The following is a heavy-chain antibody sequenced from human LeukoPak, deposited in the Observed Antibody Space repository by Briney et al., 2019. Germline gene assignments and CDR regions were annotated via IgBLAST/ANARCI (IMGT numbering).Heavy chain of an antibody. D-gene: IGHD6-19*01. V-gene: IGHV3-21*01. CDR1: GFTFTSYA. J-gene: IGHJ4*02. CDR2: ISSSSGMI. Sequence: GGSLRLSCEASGFTFTSYAMNWVRQAPGKGLEWVSAISSSSGMIYYVDSLKGRFTISRDNAKNSLYLQMNSLRAEDTAVYYCARSSSYSSGWSGFDYWGQGTLVTVSS. CDR3: ARSSSYSSGWSGFDY.